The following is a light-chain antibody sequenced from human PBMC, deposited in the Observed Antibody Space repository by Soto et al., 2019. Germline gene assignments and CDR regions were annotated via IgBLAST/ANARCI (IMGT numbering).Light chain of an antibody. CDR3: AAWDDNLSGFYV. V-gene: IGLV1-47*01. Sequence: VLTQSPSASGTPGQRVTISCSGSASTIGRNYVYWYQQLPGTAPKLLIYRNSQRPSGVPDRFSGSKSGTSASLAISGLRSEDEADYYCAAWDDNLSGFYVFGAGTKVTVL. CDR1: ASTIGRNY. CDR2: RNS. J-gene: IGLJ1*01.